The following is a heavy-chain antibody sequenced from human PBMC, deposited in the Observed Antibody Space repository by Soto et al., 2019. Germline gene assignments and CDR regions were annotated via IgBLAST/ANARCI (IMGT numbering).Heavy chain of an antibody. CDR3: AGSNGRLILLPL. CDR1: DGSINSYY. CDR2: ISDSGGT. V-gene: IGHV4-59*01. D-gene: IGHD1-26*01. J-gene: IGHJ4*02. Sequence: SETLSLTCTVSDGSINSYYWSWIRQPPGKGLEWIGYISDSGGTNYNPSLRSRVTISVDTSKNQFSLKLSSVTAADTAVYYCAGSNGRLILLPLRGQGSSDIGSA.